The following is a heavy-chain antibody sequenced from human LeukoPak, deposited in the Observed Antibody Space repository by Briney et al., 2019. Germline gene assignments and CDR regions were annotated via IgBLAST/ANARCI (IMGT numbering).Heavy chain of an antibody. D-gene: IGHD1-7*01. CDR1: GGSFSGYY. CDR3: AREGNWNYGYY. V-gene: IGHV4-34*01. Sequence: SETLSLTCAVYGGSFSGYYRSWIRQPPGKGLEWIGEINHSGSTNYNPSLKSRVTISVDTSKNQFSLKLSSVTAADTAVYYCAREGNWNYGYYWGQGTLVTVSS. CDR2: INHSGST. J-gene: IGHJ4*02.